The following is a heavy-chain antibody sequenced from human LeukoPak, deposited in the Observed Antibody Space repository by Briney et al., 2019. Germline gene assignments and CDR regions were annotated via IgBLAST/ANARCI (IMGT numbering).Heavy chain of an antibody. CDR2: INPNSGGT. CDR3: ARDAASGYCSGGSCYSGHFQH. D-gene: IGHD2-15*01. Sequence: ASVKVSCKASGYTFTAYYMHWPRQAPGQGLEWMGWINPNSGGTNYAQNFQGWVTMTRDTSISTAYMELSRLRSDDTAVYYCARDAASGYCSGGSCYSGHFQHWGQGTLVTVSS. J-gene: IGHJ1*01. V-gene: IGHV1-2*04. CDR1: GYTFTAYY.